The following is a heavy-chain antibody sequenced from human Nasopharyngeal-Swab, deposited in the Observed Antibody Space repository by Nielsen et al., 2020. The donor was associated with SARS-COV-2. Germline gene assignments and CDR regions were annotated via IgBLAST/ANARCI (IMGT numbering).Heavy chain of an antibody. CDR1: GFTFSDYY. Sequence: GESLKISCAASGFTFSDYYMSWIRQAPGKGLEWVSYISSSSSYTNYADSVKGRFTISRDNAKNSLYLQMNSLRVDDTAVYYCVKHQGSSSDQWGQGTLVTVSS. V-gene: IGHV3-11*03. CDR3: VKHQGSSSDQ. J-gene: IGHJ4*02. CDR2: ISSSSSYT.